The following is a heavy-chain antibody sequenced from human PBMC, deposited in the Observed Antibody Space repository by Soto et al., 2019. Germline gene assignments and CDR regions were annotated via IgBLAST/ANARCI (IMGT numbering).Heavy chain of an antibody. J-gene: IGHJ5*02. CDR2: IIPIFGTA. D-gene: IGHD2-2*01. CDR3: ARAAASHQNWFEH. CDR1: GGTFSSYA. Sequence: SVKVSCKASGGTFSSYAISWVRQAPGQGLEWMGGIIPIFGTANYAQKFQGRVTITADESTSTAYMELSSLRSEDTAVYYCARAAASHQNWFEHWGHETLVVVSS. V-gene: IGHV1-69*13.